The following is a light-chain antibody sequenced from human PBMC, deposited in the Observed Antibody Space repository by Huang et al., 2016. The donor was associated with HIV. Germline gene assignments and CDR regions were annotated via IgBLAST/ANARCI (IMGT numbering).Light chain of an antibody. V-gene: IGKV1-16*01. CDR3: QQYDNYPRT. CDR2: SSS. J-gene: IGKJ2*01. CDR1: QDISEY. Sequence: DIQMTQSPSSLSASVGDTVTITCRASQDISEYLAWFQPKPGQAPTALIYSSSTLHPGVPSRFSGSGSGTRFTLTINSLQPEDFATYYCQQYDNYPRTFGQGTKVDIK.